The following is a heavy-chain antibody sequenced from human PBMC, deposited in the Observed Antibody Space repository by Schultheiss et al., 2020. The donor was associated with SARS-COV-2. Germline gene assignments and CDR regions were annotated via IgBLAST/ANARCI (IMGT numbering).Heavy chain of an antibody. V-gene: IGHV3-23*01. J-gene: IGHJ5*02. Sequence: GESLKISCAASGFTFSSYAMSWVRQAPGKGLEWVSAISGSGGSTYYADSVKGRFTISRDNSKNTLYLQMNSLRAEDTAVYYCARLSTHSSSWHRTKKNWFDPWGQGTLVTVSS. CDR3: ARLSTHSSSWHRTKKNWFDP. D-gene: IGHD6-13*01. CDR2: ISGSGGST. CDR1: GFTFSSYA.